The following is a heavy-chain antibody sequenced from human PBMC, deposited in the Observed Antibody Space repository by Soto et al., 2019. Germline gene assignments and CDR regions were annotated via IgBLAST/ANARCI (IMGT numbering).Heavy chain of an antibody. J-gene: IGHJ6*03. CDR2: INHSGST. Sequence: QVQLQQWGAGLLKPSETLSLTCAVYGGSFSGYYWSWIRHPPGKGLEWIGEINHSGSTNYNPSLKSRVTISVDTSKNQFSRKLSSVTAADTAVYYCARAGNCSGGSCYSGGYYYYYYYMDVWGKGTTVTVSS. V-gene: IGHV4-34*01. CDR1: GGSFSGYY. CDR3: ARAGNCSGGSCYSGGYYYYYYYMDV. D-gene: IGHD2-15*01.